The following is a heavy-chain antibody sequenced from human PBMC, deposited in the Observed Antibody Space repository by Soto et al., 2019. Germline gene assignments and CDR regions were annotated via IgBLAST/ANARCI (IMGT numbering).Heavy chain of an antibody. V-gene: IGHV5-10-1*01. Sequence: ESLKISCKGSGYIFTSYWVTWVRQMPGKGLEWMGRIDPSDSYTNYNPPFQGHVTISVDKSISTAYLQWSSLKASDTAMYYCARLYGGNSGMDVWGQGTTVTVSS. D-gene: IGHD4-17*01. J-gene: IGHJ6*02. CDR2: IDPSDSYT. CDR3: ARLYGGNSGMDV. CDR1: GYIFTSYW.